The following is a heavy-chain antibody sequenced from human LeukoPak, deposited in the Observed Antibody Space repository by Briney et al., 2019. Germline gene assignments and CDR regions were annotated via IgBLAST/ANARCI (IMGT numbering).Heavy chain of an antibody. Sequence: SVKVSCKASVGTFSSYTISWVRQAPGQGLEWMGRIIPILGIANYEQKLQGRVTITADKSTSTDYMELSSLRSEDTAVYYCARDPTGTTRPTTSTSDYWGQETLVTVSS. V-gene: IGHV1-69*04. CDR1: VGTFSSYT. CDR2: IIPILGIA. CDR3: ARDPTGTTRPTTSTSDY. D-gene: IGHD1-7*01. J-gene: IGHJ4*02.